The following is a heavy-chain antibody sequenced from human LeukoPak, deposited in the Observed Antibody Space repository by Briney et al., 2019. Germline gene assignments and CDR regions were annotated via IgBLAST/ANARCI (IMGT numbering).Heavy chain of an antibody. J-gene: IGHJ2*01. D-gene: IGHD6-19*01. CDR1: SGSISSSSYY. CDR2: IYYSGST. Sequence: SETLSLTCTVSSGSISSSSYYWGWIRQPPGKGLEWIGSIYYSGSTYYNPSLKSRVTISVDTSKNQFSLKLSSVTAADTAVYYCARHGSGWPPTVYFDLWGRGTLVTVSS. V-gene: IGHV4-39*01. CDR3: ARHGSGWPPTVYFDL.